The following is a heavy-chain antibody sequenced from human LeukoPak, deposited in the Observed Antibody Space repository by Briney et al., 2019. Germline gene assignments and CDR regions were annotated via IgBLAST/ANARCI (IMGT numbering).Heavy chain of an antibody. CDR1: GGSISSYY. J-gene: IGHJ6*02. CDR3: ARGSYYDSSGYYYPSSGTDV. Sequence: PSETLSLTCTVSGGSISSYYWSWIRQPPGKGLEWIGYIYYSGSTNYNPSLKSRVTISVDTSKNQFSLKLSSVTAADTAVYYCARGSYYDSSGYYYPSSGTDVWGQGTTVTVSS. D-gene: IGHD3-22*01. CDR2: IYYSGST. V-gene: IGHV4-59*12.